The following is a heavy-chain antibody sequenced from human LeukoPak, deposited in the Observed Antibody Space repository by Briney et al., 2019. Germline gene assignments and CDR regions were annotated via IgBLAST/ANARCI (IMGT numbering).Heavy chain of an antibody. D-gene: IGHD3-22*01. J-gene: IGHJ4*02. CDR2: ISGSGGST. CDR3: AKDYYYDSSGYYGY. Sequence: GGSLRLSCAASGFTFSSYAMSWVRQAPGKGLEWVSAISGSGGSTYYADSVKGRFTISRDNSKNTLYLQMNSLRAEDTAAYYCAKDYYYDSSGYYGYWGQGTLVTVSS. CDR1: GFTFSSYA. V-gene: IGHV3-23*01.